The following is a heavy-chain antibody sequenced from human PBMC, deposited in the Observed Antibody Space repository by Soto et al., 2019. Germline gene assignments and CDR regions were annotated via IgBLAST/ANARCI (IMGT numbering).Heavy chain of an antibody. CDR1: GGTFSTAA. J-gene: IGHJ6*02. V-gene: IGHV1-69*12. Sequence: QVQVVQSGAEVKKPGSSVKVSCKASGGTFSTAAISWVRQAPGQGLEWMGGIMPIFRTADYAQKFQGRVTITADESTSTAYLELSSLRSEDTAVYYCARDKDRPQLGVNYYYIMDVWGQGTTVTVSS. CDR3: ARDKDRPQLGVNYYYIMDV. D-gene: IGHD3-3*02. CDR2: IMPIFRTA.